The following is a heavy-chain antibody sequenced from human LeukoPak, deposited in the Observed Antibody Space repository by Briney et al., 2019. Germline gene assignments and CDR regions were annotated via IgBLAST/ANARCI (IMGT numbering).Heavy chain of an antibody. J-gene: IGHJ4*02. CDR1: GFTFSSYW. CDR3: ARCVMGYTGYDFDY. D-gene: IGHD5-12*01. CDR2: IKQDGSEK. Sequence: PGGSLRLSCEASGFTFSSYWMSWVRQAPGKGLEWVANIKQDGSEKYYVDSVKGRFTISRDNAKNSLYLQMNSLRAEDTAVYYCARCVMGYTGYDFDYWGQGTLVTVSS. V-gene: IGHV3-7*01.